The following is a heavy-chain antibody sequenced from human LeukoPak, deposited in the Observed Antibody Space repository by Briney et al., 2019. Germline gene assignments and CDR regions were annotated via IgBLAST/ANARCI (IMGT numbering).Heavy chain of an antibody. CDR2: SYYSGST. Sequence: SETLSLTCTVSGGSISSSTEYWVWIRQPPGKGLEWIGSSYYSGSTYYNPSLKSRVTISVDTSKNQFSLKLSSVTAADTAVYYCARDGVNYYDISGYDIWGRGTLVTVSS. CDR3: ARDGVNYYDISGYDI. J-gene: IGHJ4*02. D-gene: IGHD3-22*01. CDR1: GGSISSSTEY. V-gene: IGHV4-39*02.